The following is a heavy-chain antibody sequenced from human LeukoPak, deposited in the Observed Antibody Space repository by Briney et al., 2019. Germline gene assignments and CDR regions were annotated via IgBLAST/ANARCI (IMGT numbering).Heavy chain of an antibody. V-gene: IGHV4-4*02. CDR2: IYHSGST. J-gene: IGHJ4*02. CDR3: ARFKAATLDFDY. Sequence: SETLSLTCAVSGGSISSSNWWSWVRQPPGKGLEWIGEIYHSGSTNYNPSLKSRVTISVDTSKNQFSLKLSSVTAADTAVYYCARFKAATLDFDYWGQGTLVTVSS. D-gene: IGHD2-15*01. CDR1: GGSISSSNW.